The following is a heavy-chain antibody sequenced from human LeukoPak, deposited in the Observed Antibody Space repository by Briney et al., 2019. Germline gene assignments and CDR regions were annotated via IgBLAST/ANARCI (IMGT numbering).Heavy chain of an antibody. CDR3: ARVDTMIAHYGMDV. CDR2: ISSSSSYI. D-gene: IGHD3-22*01. CDR1: GFTFSSYS. J-gene: IGHJ6*02. V-gene: IGHV3-21*01. Sequence: GGSLRLSCAASGFTFSSYSMNWVRQAPGKGLEWVSSISSSSSYIYYADSVKGRFTISRDNAKNSLYLQMNSPRAEDTAVYYCARVDTMIAHYGMDVWGQGTTVTVSS.